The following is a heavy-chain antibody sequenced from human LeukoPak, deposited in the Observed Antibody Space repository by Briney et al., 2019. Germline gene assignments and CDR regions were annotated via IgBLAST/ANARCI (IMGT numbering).Heavy chain of an antibody. V-gene: IGHV5-51*01. CDR1: GYSFTTYW. J-gene: IGHJ4*02. D-gene: IGHD4-23*01. Sequence: GESQKISYKGSGYSFTTYWSGWVRQTRAKGLEWMGIISPCDSAATYSPSFQGQVTISADKSISTAYLHWSSLKASDTAMYYCVRRLKDSSNSRSGFDYWGQGTLVTVSS. CDR3: VRRLKDSSNSRSGFDY. CDR2: ISPCDSAA.